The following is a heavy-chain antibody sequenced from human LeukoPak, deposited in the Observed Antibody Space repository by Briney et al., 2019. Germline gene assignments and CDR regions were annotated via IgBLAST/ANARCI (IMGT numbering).Heavy chain of an antibody. CDR2: IYHSGST. J-gene: IGHJ4*02. Sequence: SETLSLTCAVSGYSIRSGDYWGWIRQSPGKGLEWIGSIYHSGSTHYNPSLKSRVTISADTSKNQFSLMLSSVTAADTAVYYCARNRSLTTTPGFDHWGQGNLVTVSS. CDR3: ARNRSLTTTPGFDH. V-gene: IGHV4-38-2*01. D-gene: IGHD4-11*01. CDR1: GYSIRSGDY.